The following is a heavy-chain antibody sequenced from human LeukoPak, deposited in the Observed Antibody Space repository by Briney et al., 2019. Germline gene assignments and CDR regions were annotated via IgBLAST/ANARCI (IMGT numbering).Heavy chain of an antibody. CDR1: GFTFSSYW. CDR2: IKQDGSEK. CDR3: ARVSLLEWSFWYFDL. J-gene: IGHJ2*01. Sequence: GGSLRLSCAASGFTFSSYWMSWVRQAPGKGLEWVGNIKQDGSEKYYVDSVKGRFTISRDNAKNSLYLQMNSLRAEDTAVYYCARVSLLEWSFWYFDLWGRGTLVTVSS. D-gene: IGHD3-3*01. V-gene: IGHV3-7*01.